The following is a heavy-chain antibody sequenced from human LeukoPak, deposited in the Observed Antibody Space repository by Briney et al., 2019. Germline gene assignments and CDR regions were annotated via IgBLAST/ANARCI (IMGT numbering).Heavy chain of an antibody. D-gene: IGHD1-26*01. CDR3: ASLSGSYKQAPFDY. CDR1: GGSISSYY. Sequence: SETLSLTCTVSGGSISSYYWSWIRQPPGKGLEWIGYIYYSGSTNYNPSLKSRVTISVDTSKNQFSLKLSSVTAADTAVYYCASLSGSYKQAPFDYWGQGTLVTVSS. J-gene: IGHJ4*02. V-gene: IGHV4-59*08. CDR2: IYYSGST.